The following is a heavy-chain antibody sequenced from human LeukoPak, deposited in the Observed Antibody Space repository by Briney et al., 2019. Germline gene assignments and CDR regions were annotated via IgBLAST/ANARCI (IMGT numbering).Heavy chain of an antibody. CDR2: ISWNSGSI. CDR3: ATSSREGEDSSGWASFDY. D-gene: IGHD6-19*01. CDR1: GFSFDDYA. J-gene: IGHJ4*02. V-gene: IGHV3-9*01. Sequence: PGGSLRLSCAVSGFSFDDYAMHWVRQAPGKGLERVSGISWNSGSIGYAESVKGRFTISRDNAKNSLYLQMNSLRAEDTALYYCATSSREGEDSSGWASFDYWGQGTLVTVSS.